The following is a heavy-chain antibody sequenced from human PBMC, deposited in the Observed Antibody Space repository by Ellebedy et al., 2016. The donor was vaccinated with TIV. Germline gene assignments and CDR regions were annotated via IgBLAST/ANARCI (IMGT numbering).Heavy chain of an antibody. V-gene: IGHV3-23*01. CDR1: GFTLNNYA. J-gene: IGHJ4*02. CDR2: ISGSGDRT. Sequence: GGSLRLSCAASGFTLNNYAMTWIRQAPGKGLEWVSAISGSGDRTYYADSAKGRFTISRDKSKNTLYLQMNSLRAEDTAVYYCAKGHSSGWYFFDYWGQGTLVTVSS. D-gene: IGHD6-19*01. CDR3: AKGHSSGWYFFDY.